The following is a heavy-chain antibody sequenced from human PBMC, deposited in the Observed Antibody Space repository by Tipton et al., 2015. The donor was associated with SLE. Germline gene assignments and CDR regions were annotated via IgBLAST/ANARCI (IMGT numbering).Heavy chain of an antibody. V-gene: IGHV3-30*04. J-gene: IGHJ3*02. CDR1: GYSAPTFA. Sequence: SLRLSCATSGYSAPTFAMHWVRQAPGKGLEWVAVVSFDETVKYYADSVKGRFTISRDASKDTMYLQMNNLRVEDTAVYYCTDHDAFDMWGQGTLVTVSS. CDR2: VSFDETVK. CDR3: TDHDAFDM.